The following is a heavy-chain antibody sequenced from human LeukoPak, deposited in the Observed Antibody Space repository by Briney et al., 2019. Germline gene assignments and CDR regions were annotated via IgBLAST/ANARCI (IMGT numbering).Heavy chain of an antibody. CDR1: GGSFSGYY. CDR3: ARAFYDRFTIFGVVTDFDY. Sequence: PSETLSLTCAVYGGSFSGYYWSWIRQPPGKGLEWIGEINHSGSTNYNPSLKSRVTISVDTSKNQFSLKLSSVTAADTAVYYCARAFYDRFTIFGVVTDFDYWGQGTLVTVSS. V-gene: IGHV4-34*01. CDR2: INHSGST. J-gene: IGHJ4*02. D-gene: IGHD3-3*01.